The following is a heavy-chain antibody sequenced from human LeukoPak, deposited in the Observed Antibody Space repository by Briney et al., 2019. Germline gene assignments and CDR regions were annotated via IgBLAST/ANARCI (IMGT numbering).Heavy chain of an antibody. Sequence: PSETLSLTCTVSGGSISSYYWSWIRQPPGKGLEWIGYISDSGTNYNPSLKGRVTISVATSKNQFSLKLTSVTAADTAVYYCARHGGGYSFDYWGQGTLVTVSS. CDR3: ARHGGGYSFDY. CDR1: GGSISSYY. V-gene: IGHV4-59*08. J-gene: IGHJ4*02. D-gene: IGHD5-24*01. CDR2: ISDSGT.